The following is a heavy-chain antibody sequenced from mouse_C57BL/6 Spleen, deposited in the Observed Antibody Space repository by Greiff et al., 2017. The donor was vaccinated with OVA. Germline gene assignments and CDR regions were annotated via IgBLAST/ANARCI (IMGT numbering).Heavy chain of an antibody. CDR3: ARSSRSVKGYFDV. Sequence: QVQLQQPGAELVKPGASVKLSCKASGYTFTSYWMQWVKQRPGQGLEWIGEIDPSESYTNYNQKFKGKATLTVDTSSSTAYMQLSSLTSEDSAVYYCARSSRSVKGYFDVWGTGTTVTVSS. CDR1: GYTFTSYW. J-gene: IGHJ1*03. V-gene: IGHV1-50*01. CDR2: IDPSESYT. D-gene: IGHD1-1*01.